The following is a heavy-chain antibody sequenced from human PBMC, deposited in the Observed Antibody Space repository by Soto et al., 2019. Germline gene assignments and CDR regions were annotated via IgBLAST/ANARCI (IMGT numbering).Heavy chain of an antibody. J-gene: IGHJ4*02. CDR2: MNPNSGNA. V-gene: IGHV1-8*01. Sequence: GSVKVSCKASGYTFTSYDINWVRQATGQGLEWMGWMNPNSGNAGYAQKFQGRVTMTRNTSISTAYMELSSLRSEDTAVYYCARVIGYGSGSYYSDWGQGTLVTVSS. CDR3: ARVIGYGSGSYYSD. D-gene: IGHD3-10*01. CDR1: GYTFTSYD.